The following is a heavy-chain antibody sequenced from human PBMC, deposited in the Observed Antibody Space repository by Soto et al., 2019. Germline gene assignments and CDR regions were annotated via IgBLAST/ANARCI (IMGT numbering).Heavy chain of an antibody. Sequence: QVQLRESGPGLVKPSGTLSLTCYVSGGSISSSNWWSWVRQPPGKGLEWIGEIYHSGSTNYNPSLKSRVTISVDKSKNQFSLKLSSVTAADTAVYYCATVYYYGSGTKGDAFDIWGQGTMVTVSS. J-gene: IGHJ3*02. CDR3: ATVYYYGSGTKGDAFDI. V-gene: IGHV4-4*02. CDR1: GGSISSSNW. CDR2: IYHSGST. D-gene: IGHD3-10*01.